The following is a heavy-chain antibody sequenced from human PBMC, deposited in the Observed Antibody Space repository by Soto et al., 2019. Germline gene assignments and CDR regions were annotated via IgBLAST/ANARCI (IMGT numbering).Heavy chain of an antibody. V-gene: IGHV4-59*08. CDR2: IYYRGST. J-gene: IGHJ5*02. D-gene: IGHD6-13*01. Sequence: QVQLQESGPGLVKPSETLSLTCTVSGGSISSYYWSWIRQPPGKGLEWIGYIYYRGSTNYNPSLKSRGTISVDTSKTQFSLTLSSVTAADTAVYYCARAKAPLYSSSWYWFDPWGQGTLVTVSS. CDR1: GGSISSYY. CDR3: ARAKAPLYSSSWYWFDP.